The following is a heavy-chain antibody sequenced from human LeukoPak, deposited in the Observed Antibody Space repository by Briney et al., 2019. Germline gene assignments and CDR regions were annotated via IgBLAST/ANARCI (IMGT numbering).Heavy chain of an antibody. CDR2: IYYSGST. Sequence: ASETLSLTCTVSGGSISSSSYYWGWIRQPPGKGLEWIGSIYYSGSTYYNPSLKSRVTISVDTSKNQFSLKLSSVTAADTAVYYCARENGYTRVIDYWGQGTLVTVSS. CDR1: GGSISSSSYY. CDR3: ARENGYTRVIDY. V-gene: IGHV4-39*02. D-gene: IGHD5-24*01. J-gene: IGHJ4*02.